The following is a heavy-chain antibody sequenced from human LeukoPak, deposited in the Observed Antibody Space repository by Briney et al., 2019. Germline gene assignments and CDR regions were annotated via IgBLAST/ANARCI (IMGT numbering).Heavy chain of an antibody. CDR1: GFTFSSYR. CDR3: AREGIAVAVYLNY. Sequence: GGSLRLSCAASGFTFSSYRMSWVRQAPGKGLEWVANIKQDGSEKYYVDSVKGRFTISRDNAKNSLYLQMNSLRAEDTAVYYCAREGIAVAVYLNYWGQGTLVTVSS. D-gene: IGHD6-19*01. CDR2: IKQDGSEK. V-gene: IGHV3-7*03. J-gene: IGHJ4*02.